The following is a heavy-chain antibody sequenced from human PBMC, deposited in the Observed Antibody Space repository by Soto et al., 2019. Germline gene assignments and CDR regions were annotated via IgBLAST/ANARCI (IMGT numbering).Heavy chain of an antibody. CDR1: GGSISSGDYY. CDR2: IYYSGST. CDR3: AREEDYGDYGVYYYGMDV. Sequence: SETLSLTCTVSGGSISSGDYYWSWIRQPPGKGLEWIGCIYYSGSTYYNPSLKSRVTISVDTSKNQFSLKLSSVTAADTAVYYCAREEDYGDYGVYYYGMDVWGQGTTVTVSS. V-gene: IGHV4-30-4*01. J-gene: IGHJ6*02. D-gene: IGHD4-17*01.